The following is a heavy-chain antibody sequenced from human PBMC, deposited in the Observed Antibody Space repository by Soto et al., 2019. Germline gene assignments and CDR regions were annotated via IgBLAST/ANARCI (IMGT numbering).Heavy chain of an antibody. CDR2: ISAYNGNT. CDR1: GYTFTSCG. D-gene: IGHD4-17*01. Sequence: QVQLVQSGAEVKKPGASVKVSCKASGYTFTSCGISWVRQAPGQGLEWMGWISAYNGNTNYAQKLQGRVTMTTDTSTSTAYMELRSLRSDDTAVYYCARVSGVPHDYGDYVGAFDIWGQGTMVTVSS. CDR3: ARVSGVPHDYGDYVGAFDI. V-gene: IGHV1-18*01. J-gene: IGHJ3*02.